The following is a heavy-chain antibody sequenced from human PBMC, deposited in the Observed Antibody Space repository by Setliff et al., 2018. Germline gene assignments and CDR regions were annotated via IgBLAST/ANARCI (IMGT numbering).Heavy chain of an antibody. CDR1: GYSILSYG. CDR2: ISAQDGNT. D-gene: IGHD5-12*01. Sequence: ASVKVSCKASGYSILSYGITWVRQAPGQGLEWMGWISAQDGNTIYAQNFQGRVTMTTDTSTSTAYMELTSLRDDDTAVYYCVRGPGPSVVVAIPFDHWGQGSLVTVS. V-gene: IGHV1-18*01. CDR3: VRGPGPSVVVAIPFDH. J-gene: IGHJ4*02.